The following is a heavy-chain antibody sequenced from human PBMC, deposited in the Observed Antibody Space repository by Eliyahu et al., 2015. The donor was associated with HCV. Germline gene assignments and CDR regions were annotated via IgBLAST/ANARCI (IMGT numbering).Heavy chain of an antibody. D-gene: IGHD4-17*01. CDR2: ISYDGSNK. J-gene: IGHJ1*01. CDR1: GFXFSSYG. Sequence: QVQLVESGGGVVQPGRSLRLSCAASGFXFSSYGMHWVRQAPGKGLEWVAVISYDGSNKYYADSVKGRFTISRDNSKNTLYLQMNSLRAEDTAVYYCAKDRNDYGDFNFQHWGQGTLVTVSS. V-gene: IGHV3-30*18. CDR3: AKDRNDYGDFNFQH.